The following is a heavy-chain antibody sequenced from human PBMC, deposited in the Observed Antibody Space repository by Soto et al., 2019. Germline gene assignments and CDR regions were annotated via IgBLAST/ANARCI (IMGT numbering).Heavy chain of an antibody. D-gene: IGHD1-1*01. CDR3: ARWERGSLGYYYFDY. V-gene: IGHV4-31*03. J-gene: IGHJ4*02. CDR2: IYYSGST. CDR1: GGSISSGGYY. Sequence: SETLSLTCTVSGGSISSGGYYWSWIRQHPGKGLEWIGYIYYSGSTYYNPSLKSRVTISVDTSKNQFSLKLSSVTAADTAVYYCARWERGSLGYYYFDYWGQGTLVTVSS.